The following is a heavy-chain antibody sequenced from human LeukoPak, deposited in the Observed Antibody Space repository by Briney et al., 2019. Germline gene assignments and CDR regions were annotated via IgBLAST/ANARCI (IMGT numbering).Heavy chain of an antibody. CDR2: IKQDGSEK. Sequence: GGSLRLSCAASGFTFSSYWMSWVRQAPGKGLEWVANIKQDGSEKYYVDSVKGRFTISRDNAKNSLYLQMNSLRAEDTAVYYCARDLDTAMDPSGFDYWGQGTLVTVSS. J-gene: IGHJ4*02. D-gene: IGHD5-18*01. V-gene: IGHV3-7*01. CDR3: ARDLDTAMDPSGFDY. CDR1: GFTFSSYW.